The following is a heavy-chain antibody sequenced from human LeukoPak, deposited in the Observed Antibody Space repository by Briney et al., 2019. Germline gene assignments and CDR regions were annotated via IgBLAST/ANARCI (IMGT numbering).Heavy chain of an antibody. CDR2: ISYEGSNK. CDR3: ARDKPSYCGGDCYFYGMDV. Sequence: QLGGSLRLSCAASGFTFSSYAMHWVRQAPGKGLEWVAVISYEGSNKYYADSVKGRFTISRDNSKNTLYLQMNSLRAEDTAVYYCARDKPSYCGGDCYFYGMDVWGQGTTVTVSS. D-gene: IGHD2-21*01. V-gene: IGHV3-30*04. CDR1: GFTFSSYA. J-gene: IGHJ6*02.